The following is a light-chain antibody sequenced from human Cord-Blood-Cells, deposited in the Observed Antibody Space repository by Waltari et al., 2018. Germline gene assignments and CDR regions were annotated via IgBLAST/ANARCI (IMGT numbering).Light chain of an antibody. J-gene: IGKJ1*01. CDR2: GPS. V-gene: IGKV3-15*01. Sequence: DIAMSQSPATLSLPPGERATLSRRASQSVSSNLAWYQQKPGQAPRLLIYGPSTRATGIPARFSGSGSGTDFTLTISSLQSEDFAVYYCQQYNNWPRTFGQGTKVEIK. CDR3: QQYNNWPRT. CDR1: QSVSSN.